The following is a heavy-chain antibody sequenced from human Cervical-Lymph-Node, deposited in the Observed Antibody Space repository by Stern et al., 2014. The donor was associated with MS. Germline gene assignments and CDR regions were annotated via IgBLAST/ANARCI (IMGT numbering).Heavy chain of an antibody. V-gene: IGHV7-4-1*02. CDR1: GYTFTNYP. CDR2: INTNTGNS. D-gene: IGHD5-18*01. Sequence: EQLVQSGSELKKPGASVKVSCKASGYTFTNYPINWVRQAPGQGLEWMGWINTNTGNSTYAQGFTGRFVFSLDTSVSTAYLQISSLKAEDTAVYYCARDFVDTAMVTRSDYFDCWGQGTLVTVSS. CDR3: ARDFVDTAMVTRSDYFDC. J-gene: IGHJ4*02.